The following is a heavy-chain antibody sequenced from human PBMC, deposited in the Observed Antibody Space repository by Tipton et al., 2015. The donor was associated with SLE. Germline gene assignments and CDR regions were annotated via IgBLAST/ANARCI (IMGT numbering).Heavy chain of an antibody. V-gene: IGHV1-18*01. CDR1: GYIFTTYG. CDR3: ARVRVDTAMGVFDF. Sequence: QLVQSGAEVRKPGASVKVSRKASGYIFTTYGISWVRQAPGQGLEWMGWISTYNGNTNYAQKLQGRVTMTSDTSTSTAYMELRSLRSDDTAIYYCARVRVDTAMGVFDFWGQGTLVTVSS. CDR2: ISTYNGNT. D-gene: IGHD5-18*01. J-gene: IGHJ4*02.